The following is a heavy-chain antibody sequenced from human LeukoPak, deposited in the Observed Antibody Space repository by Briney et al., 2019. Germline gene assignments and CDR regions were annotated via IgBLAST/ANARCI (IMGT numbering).Heavy chain of an antibody. D-gene: IGHD6-19*01. J-gene: IGHJ4*02. CDR2: IKQDGSEN. V-gene: IGHV3-7*01. Sequence: GGSLRLSCAASGFTFSSYWMSCFRQAPAKRRLWGANIKQDGSENYYVDSVKGRFTISRDNAKNSLYLQLSSLSAEDTAVYYCARDHWPRIAVAFDYWGQGTLVSVSS. CDR1: GFTFSSYW. CDR3: ARDHWPRIAVAFDY.